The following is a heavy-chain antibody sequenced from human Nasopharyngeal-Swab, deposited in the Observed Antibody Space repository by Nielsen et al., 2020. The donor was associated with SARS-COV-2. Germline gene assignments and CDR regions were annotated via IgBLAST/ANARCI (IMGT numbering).Heavy chain of an antibody. CDR3: ASGMAVTKRYFDL. CDR1: GFTFSSYA. CDR2: ISSSGNI. Sequence: GESLKISCAASGFTFSSYAMNWVRQAPGKGLEWIAYISSSGNIYYADSVKGRFTISRDNAKNSLNLQMNSLRDEDTAVYYCASGMAVTKRYFDLWGRGTLVTVSS. D-gene: IGHD4-23*01. J-gene: IGHJ2*01. V-gene: IGHV3-48*02.